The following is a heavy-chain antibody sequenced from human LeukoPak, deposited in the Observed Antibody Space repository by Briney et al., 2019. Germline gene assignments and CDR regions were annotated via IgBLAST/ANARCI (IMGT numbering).Heavy chain of an antibody. CDR3: ARSSDYEIYFDY. Sequence: PSETLSLTCTVSGGSISSYYWSWIRQPPGKGLEWIGYIYYSGGTNYNPSLKSRVTMSVDTSKNQFSLKLSSVTAADTAVYYCARSSDYEIYFDYWGQGTLVAVSS. CDR2: IYYSGGT. V-gene: IGHV4-59*01. CDR1: GGSISSYY. D-gene: IGHD3-16*01. J-gene: IGHJ4*02.